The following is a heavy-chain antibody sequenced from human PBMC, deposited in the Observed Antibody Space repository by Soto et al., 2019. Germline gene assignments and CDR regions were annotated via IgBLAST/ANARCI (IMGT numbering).Heavy chain of an antibody. J-gene: IGHJ6*02. V-gene: IGHV4-34*01. D-gene: IGHD6-19*01. CDR1: GGSFSGYY. CDR3: ARGAGYSSGWTYYYYGGMDV. Sequence: SETLSLTCAVYGGSFSGYYWSWIRQPPGKGLEWIGEINHSGSTNYNPSLKSRVTISVDTSKNQFSLKLSSVTAADTAVYYCARGAGYSSGWTYYYYGGMDVWGQGTTVTVSS. CDR2: INHSGST.